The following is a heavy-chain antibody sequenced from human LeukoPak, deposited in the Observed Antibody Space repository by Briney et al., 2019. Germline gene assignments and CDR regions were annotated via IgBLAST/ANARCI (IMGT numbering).Heavy chain of an antibody. Sequence: GSLRLSCATSGFTLRYYQMNWVRQAPGKGLEWIGYIYYSGSTYYNPSLKSRVTISVDTSKNQFSLKLSSVTAADTAVYYCARGGYSSGWFTHKRGFDPWGQGTLVTVSS. V-gene: IGHV4-4*02. CDR2: IYYSGST. CDR1: GFTLRYYQ. D-gene: IGHD6-13*01. CDR3: ARGGYSSGWFTHKRGFDP. J-gene: IGHJ5*02.